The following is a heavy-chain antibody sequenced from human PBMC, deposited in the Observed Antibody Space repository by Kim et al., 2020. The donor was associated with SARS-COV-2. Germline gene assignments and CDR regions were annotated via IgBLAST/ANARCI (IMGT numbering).Heavy chain of an antibody. CDR2: INHSGST. V-gene: IGHV4-34*01. J-gene: IGHJ4*02. D-gene: IGHD3-22*01. CDR1: GGSFSGYY. CDR3: ARQARVVTPYYFDY. Sequence: SETLSLTCAVYGGSFSGYYWSWIRQPPGKGLEWIGEINHSGSTNYNPSLKSRVTISVDTSKNQFSLKLSSVTAADTAVYYCARQARVVTPYYFDYWGQGTLVTVSS.